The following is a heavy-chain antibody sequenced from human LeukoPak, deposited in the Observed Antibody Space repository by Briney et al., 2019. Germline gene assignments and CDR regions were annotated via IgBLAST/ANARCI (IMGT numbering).Heavy chain of an antibody. V-gene: IGHV1-46*01. Sequence: ASVKVSCKASGYTFTSYYMHWVRQAPGQGLEWMGIINPSGGSTSYAQKFQGRVTMTRDTSTSTVYMELSSLRSEDTAVYYCARLDDYGDYDQGGYYYGMDVWGQGTTVTVSS. D-gene: IGHD4-17*01. CDR3: ARLDDYGDYDQGGYYYGMDV. CDR1: GYTFTSYY. J-gene: IGHJ6*02. CDR2: INPSGGST.